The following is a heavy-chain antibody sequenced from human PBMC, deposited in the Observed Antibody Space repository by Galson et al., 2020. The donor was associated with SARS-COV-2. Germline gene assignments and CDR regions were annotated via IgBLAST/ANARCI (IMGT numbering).Heavy chain of an antibody. CDR2: LYSEGSST. V-gene: IGHV3-74*01. J-gene: IGHJ4*02. CDR1: GFTFSSYW. CDR3: ARGDMGNDYFDY. Sequence: GFTFSSYWMHWVRQAPGKGLVWVSRLYSEGSSTSYADSVKGRFTISGDNAKNTLYLQMNSLRAEDTAVYYCARGDMGNDYFDYWGQGTLVTVSS. D-gene: IGHD7-27*01.